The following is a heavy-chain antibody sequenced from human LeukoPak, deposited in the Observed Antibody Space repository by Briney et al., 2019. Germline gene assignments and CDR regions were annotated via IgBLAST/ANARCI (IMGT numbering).Heavy chain of an antibody. CDR2: INHSGTT. CDR1: GVSFSGFY. D-gene: IGHD3/OR15-3a*01. J-gene: IGHJ4*01. Sequence: SETLSLTCAVYGVSFSGFYWTWIRQPPGKGLEWIGEINHSGTTNYSPSLKSRVTISVDTSKNQFSLELGSATAADTAVYYCARGGTRYSSNFDSWGQGTLVTVSS. CDR3: ARGGTRYSSNFDS. V-gene: IGHV4-34*01.